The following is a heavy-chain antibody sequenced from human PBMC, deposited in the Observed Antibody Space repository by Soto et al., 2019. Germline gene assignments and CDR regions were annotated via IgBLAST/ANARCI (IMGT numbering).Heavy chain of an antibody. J-gene: IGHJ6*02. CDR2: IIPIFGTA. Sequence: ASVKVSCKXSGGTFSSYAISWVRQAPGQGLEWMGGIIPIFGTANYAQKFQGRVTITADKSTSTAYMELSSLRSEDTAVYYCARDDRKDIVVVPAAILAAYYYGMDVWGQGTTVTVSS. CDR3: ARDDRKDIVVVPAAILAAYYYGMDV. CDR1: GGTFSSYA. D-gene: IGHD2-2*02. V-gene: IGHV1-69*06.